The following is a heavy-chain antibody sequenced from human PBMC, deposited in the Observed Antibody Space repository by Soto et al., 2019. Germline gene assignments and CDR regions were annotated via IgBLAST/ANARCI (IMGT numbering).Heavy chain of an antibody. V-gene: IGHV4-59*13. CDR3: ASGTAIPWDLAC. Sequence: SETLSLTCSVSGGSISGYIWSWVRQPPGKGLEWIGYIDSRGSTNYNPSLTTRVTISLDTSKNQVSLKMTSVTPADTAVYFCASGTAIPWDLACWGKGTLVTVSS. D-gene: IGHD1-26*01. CDR1: GGSISGYI. J-gene: IGHJ4*02. CDR2: IDSRGST.